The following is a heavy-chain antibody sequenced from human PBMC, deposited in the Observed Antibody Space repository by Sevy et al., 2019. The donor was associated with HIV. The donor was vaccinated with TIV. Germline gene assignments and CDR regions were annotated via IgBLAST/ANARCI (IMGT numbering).Heavy chain of an antibody. CDR3: ARKYWGSSAFYWYFDL. Sequence: SETLSLTCVVSGGSISNYYWSWIRQPPGKGLEWIGHIYYRGTTDYNPSLRSRVTISVDTSKGHLSLEMSSVTTADTAVYYCARKYWGSSAFYWYFDLWGRGTLVTVSS. CDR1: GGSISNYY. J-gene: IGHJ2*01. D-gene: IGHD7-27*01. CDR2: IYYRGTT. V-gene: IGHV4-59*13.